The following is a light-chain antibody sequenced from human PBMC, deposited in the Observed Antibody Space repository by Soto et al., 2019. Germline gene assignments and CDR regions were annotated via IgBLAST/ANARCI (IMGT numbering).Light chain of an antibody. CDR1: SSDVGGYNY. CDR2: DVT. CDR3: SSYTSSSTFYV. V-gene: IGLV2-14*01. Sequence: QSALTQPASVSGSPGQSITISCTATSSDVGGYNYVSWYQQHPGKAPKLMIYDVTHRPSGVSNRFSGSKSGDTASLTISGLQAEDEADYYCSSYTSSSTFYVFGTGTKVTVL. J-gene: IGLJ1*01.